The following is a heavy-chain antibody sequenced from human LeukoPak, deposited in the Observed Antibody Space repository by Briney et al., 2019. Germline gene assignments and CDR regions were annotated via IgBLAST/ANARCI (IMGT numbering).Heavy chain of an antibody. D-gene: IGHD6-19*01. CDR2: ISAYNGNT. J-gene: IGHJ4*02. CDR3: ARSFSGWLPDHAGVPIDY. V-gene: IGHV1-18*01. Sequence: ASVKVSCKASGYTFTSYGISWVRQAPGQGLEWMGWISAYNGNTNYTQKLQGRVTMTTDTSTSTAYMELRSLRSDDTAVYYCARSFSGWLPDHAGVPIDYWGQGTLVTVSS. CDR1: GYTFTSYG.